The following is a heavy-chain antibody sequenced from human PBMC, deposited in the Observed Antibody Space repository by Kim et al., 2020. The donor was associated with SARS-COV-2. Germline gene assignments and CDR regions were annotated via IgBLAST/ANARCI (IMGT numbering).Heavy chain of an antibody. CDR1: GFNYVNYA. Sequence: GGSLRLSCAASGFNYVNYAMSWVRQAPGQGLEWVSTFTTAGGRTYYADSVKGRFIISRDNFNNILFLQMNSLRVEDTAIYFCAKGRGSEMYYGSFFDYWGQGALVTVSS. D-gene: IGHD3-16*01. CDR3: AKGRGSEMYYGSFFDY. V-gene: IGHV3-23*01. J-gene: IGHJ4*02. CDR2: FTTAGGRT.